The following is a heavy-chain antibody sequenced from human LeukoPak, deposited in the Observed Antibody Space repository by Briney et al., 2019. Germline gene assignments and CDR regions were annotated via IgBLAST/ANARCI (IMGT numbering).Heavy chain of an antibody. CDR3: AKLEILWFGELTEDDAFDI. D-gene: IGHD3-10*01. J-gene: IGHJ3*02. V-gene: IGHV3-30*02. Sequence: GSLRLSCAASGFTFSSYGMHWVRQAPGKGLEWVAFIRYDGSNKYYADSVKGRFTISRDSSKNTLYLQMNSLRAEDTAVYYCAKLEILWFGELTEDDAFDIWGQGTMVTVSS. CDR2: IRYDGSNK. CDR1: GFTFSSYG.